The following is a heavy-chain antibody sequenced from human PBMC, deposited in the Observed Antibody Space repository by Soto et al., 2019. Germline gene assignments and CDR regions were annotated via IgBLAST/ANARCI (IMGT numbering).Heavy chain of an antibody. J-gene: IGHJ4*02. Sequence: EAQLVESGGGLVQPGRSLRLYCAASGFTFDNYAMHWVRQGPGKGLEWVSGINWNGVTFDYADSVKGRFTISRDNAKNSLYLQMDSLRPEDTAFYYCARDHDEDFGYDLDYFDFWGRGTLVTVSS. CDR1: GFTFDNYA. CDR3: ARDHDEDFGYDLDYFDF. V-gene: IGHV3-9*01. CDR2: INWNGVTF. D-gene: IGHD5-12*01.